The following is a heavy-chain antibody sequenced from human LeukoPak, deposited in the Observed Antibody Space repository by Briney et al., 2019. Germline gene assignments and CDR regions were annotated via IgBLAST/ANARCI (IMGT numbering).Heavy chain of an antibody. D-gene: IGHD5-12*01. Sequence: GGSLRLSCAASGFTYSSYGMHWVRQAPGKGLEWVAFIRYEGSNKYYADSVKGRFTISRDNSKNTLYLQMNSLRAEDTAVYYCAKGSSGYDLGYYYYYGMDVWGQGTTVTVSS. V-gene: IGHV3-30*02. CDR2: IRYEGSNK. CDR3: AKGSSGYDLGYYYYYGMDV. CDR1: GFTYSSYG. J-gene: IGHJ6*02.